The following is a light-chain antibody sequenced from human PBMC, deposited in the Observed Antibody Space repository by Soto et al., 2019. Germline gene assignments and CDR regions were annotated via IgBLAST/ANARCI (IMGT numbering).Light chain of an antibody. CDR2: GNT. Sequence: QSALTQPPSVSGAPGQRVTISCTGSSSNIGAGYDVHWYQQRPGTAPKLLIFGNTNRPSGVPDRFSGSKSGTSASLAITGLQAEDEGDYYCQSYDSTLSARYVFGTGTKVTV. CDR1: SSNIGAGYD. J-gene: IGLJ1*01. CDR3: QSYDSTLSARYV. V-gene: IGLV1-40*01.